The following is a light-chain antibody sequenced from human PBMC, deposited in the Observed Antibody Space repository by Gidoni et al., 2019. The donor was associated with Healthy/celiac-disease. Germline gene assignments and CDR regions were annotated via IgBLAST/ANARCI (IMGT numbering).Light chain of an antibody. J-gene: IGLJ2*01. V-gene: IGLV1-47*01. Sequence: QSVLTQPPSASGTPGQRVTISCSGSSSNLGSNYVYWYQQLPGTAPKPLIYRNNQRPSGVPDRFSGSKSGISASLAISGLRSEDEADYYCAAWDDSLSGVVFGGGTKLTVL. CDR3: AAWDDSLSGVV. CDR1: SSNLGSNY. CDR2: RNN.